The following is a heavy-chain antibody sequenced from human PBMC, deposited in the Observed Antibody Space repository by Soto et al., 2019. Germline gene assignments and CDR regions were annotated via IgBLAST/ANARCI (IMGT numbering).Heavy chain of an antibody. CDR1: GFSLSDYA. J-gene: IGHJ6*02. D-gene: IGHD3-3*01. Sequence: PGGSLRLSCVASGFSLSDYAVNWVRQAPGKGLEWVSFISSDSRTIYYADSEEGRFTVSRDNARNSVSLQMDSLRDEDAAVYYCARIKLVEWFFINVDVSDMDVWAQGTPLPVSS. V-gene: IGHV3-48*02. CDR3: ARIKLVEWFFINVDVSDMDV. CDR2: ISSDSRTI.